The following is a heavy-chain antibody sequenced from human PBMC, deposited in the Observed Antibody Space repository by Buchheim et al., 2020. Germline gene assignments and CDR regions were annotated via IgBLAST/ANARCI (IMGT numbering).Heavy chain of an antibody. CDR1: GFTFSSYA. V-gene: IGHV3-23*01. J-gene: IGHJ6*02. CDR3: ARGYDSSGYYVLLPYGMDV. Sequence: EVQLLESGGGLVQPGGSLRLSCAASGFTFSSYAMSWVRQAPGKGLEWVSAISGSGGSTYYADSVKGRFTISRDNAKNSLYLQMNSLRAEDTALYHCARGYDSSGYYVLLPYGMDVWGQGTT. CDR2: ISGSGGST. D-gene: IGHD3-22*01.